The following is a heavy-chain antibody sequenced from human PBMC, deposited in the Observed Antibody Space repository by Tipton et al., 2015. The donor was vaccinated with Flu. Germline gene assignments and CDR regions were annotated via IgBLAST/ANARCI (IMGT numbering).Heavy chain of an antibody. CDR1: GGSINNFS. CDR3: ARGSLNIDY. V-gene: IGHV4-4*07. J-gene: IGHJ4*02. Sequence: TLSLTCTVSGGSINNFSWSWIRQTAGKGLEWIGRIFTSGVTDYTQSLKSRVTMSIDASKRLVSLRLSSVTAADTAVYYCARGSLNIDYWGQGILVTVSS. CDR2: IFTSGVT.